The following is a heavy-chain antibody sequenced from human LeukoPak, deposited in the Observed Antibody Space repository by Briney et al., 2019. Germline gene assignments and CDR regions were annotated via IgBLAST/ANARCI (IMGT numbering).Heavy chain of an antibody. Sequence: SETLSLTCTVSGGSISSYYWSWIRQPPGKGLEWIGYIYYCGSTNYNPSLKSRVTISVDTSKNQFSLKLSSVTAADTAVYYCARVRTPYGYYGMDVWGQGTTVTVSS. J-gene: IGHJ6*02. CDR1: GGSISSYY. CDR2: IYYCGST. CDR3: ARVRTPYGYYGMDV. D-gene: IGHD3-10*01. V-gene: IGHV4-59*01.